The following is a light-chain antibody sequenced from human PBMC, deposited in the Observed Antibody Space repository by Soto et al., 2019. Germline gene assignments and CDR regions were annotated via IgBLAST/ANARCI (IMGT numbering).Light chain of an antibody. CDR3: QQYAVSPIT. CDR2: AAS. J-gene: IGKJ5*01. CDR1: QTVSKNY. V-gene: IGKV3-20*01. Sequence: EIVLTQSPVTLSLSPGEGATLSCRASQTVSKNYLAWYHQKPGQAPRLLIYAASTRATGIPDRFSGSGSGTDFTLTISRLEPEDFAVFYCQQYAVSPITFGQGIRLEIK.